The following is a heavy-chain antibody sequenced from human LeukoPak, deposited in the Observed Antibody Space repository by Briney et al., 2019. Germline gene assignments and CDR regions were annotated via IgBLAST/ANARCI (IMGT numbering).Heavy chain of an antibody. Sequence: SETLSLTCAVYGGSFRGYYWSWIRQSPGKGLEWIGEISHSGSTYYNPSLKSRVTISLDTSKNHFSLKLTSVTAADTAVYYCARGVSDQNWGQGTLVTVSS. CDR1: GGSFRGYY. CDR3: ARGVSDQN. V-gene: IGHV4-34*01. CDR2: ISHSGST. J-gene: IGHJ4*02.